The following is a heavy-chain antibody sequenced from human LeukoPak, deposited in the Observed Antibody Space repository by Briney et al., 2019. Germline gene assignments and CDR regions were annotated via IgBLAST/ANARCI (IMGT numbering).Heavy chain of an antibody. J-gene: IGHJ4*02. CDR1: GFTFSSYA. CDR3: AKMGGRIVLMVYAIFDY. D-gene: IGHD2-8*01. CDR2: ISASGGST. V-gene: IGHV3-23*01. Sequence: GGSLRLSCAASGFTFSSYAMSWVRQAPGKGLEWVSAISASGGSTYYADSVKGRFTISRDNSKNTLYLQMNSLRAEDTAVYYCAKMGGRIVLMVYAIFDYWGQGTLVTVSS.